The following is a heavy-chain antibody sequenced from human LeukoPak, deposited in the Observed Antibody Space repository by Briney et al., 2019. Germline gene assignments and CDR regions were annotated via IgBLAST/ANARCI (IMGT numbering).Heavy chain of an antibody. J-gene: IGHJ4*02. CDR2: IYTSGST. CDR1: GGSISNYH. V-gene: IGHV4-4*07. Sequence: SETLSLTCTVSGGSISNYHWNWLRQPAGKGLEWIGHIYTSGSTNYNPSLKSRVTMSVDTSKNQFSLKLNSVTAADTAFYYCAREYSSSSGKALDYWGQGTLVTVSS. D-gene: IGHD6-6*01. CDR3: AREYSSSSGKALDY.